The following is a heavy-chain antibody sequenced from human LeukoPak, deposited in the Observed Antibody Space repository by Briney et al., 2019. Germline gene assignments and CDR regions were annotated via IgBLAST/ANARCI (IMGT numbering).Heavy chain of an antibody. CDR2: IYHSGST. D-gene: IGHD3-10*01. V-gene: IGHV4-4*02. CDR1: GGSISSSNW. CDR3: ATRPYYYGSGLDY. Sequence: PSGTLSLTCAVSGGSISSSNWWSWVRQPPGKGLEWIGEIYHSGSTNYNPSLKSRVTISVDKSKNQFSLKLSSVTAADTAVYYCATRPYYYGSGLDYWGQGTLVTVSS. J-gene: IGHJ4*02.